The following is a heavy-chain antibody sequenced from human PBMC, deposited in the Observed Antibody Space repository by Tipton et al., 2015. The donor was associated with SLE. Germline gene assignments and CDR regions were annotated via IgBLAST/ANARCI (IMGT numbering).Heavy chain of an antibody. CDR2: IYTNGNT. CDR3: ARGGGSYYDY. CDR1: GGSILNGRHY. J-gene: IGHJ4*02. Sequence: TLSLTCTVSGGSILNGRHYWSWIRQPAGKRLEWIGRIYTNGNTNYNPSLQSRVTMSVDTAKNHFSLNVNSVTAADTAVYYCARGGGSYYDYWGQGTLVTVSS. V-gene: IGHV4-61*02. D-gene: IGHD1-26*01.